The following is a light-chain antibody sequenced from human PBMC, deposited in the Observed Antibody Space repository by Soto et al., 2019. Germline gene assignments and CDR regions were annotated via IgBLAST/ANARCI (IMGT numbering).Light chain of an antibody. CDR2: AGS. J-gene: IGKJ1*01. CDR3: KKSYTIPWT. V-gene: IGKV1-39*01. CDR1: QPISSH. Sequence: DIQLTQSPSSLSASVGDRVTITCRASQPISSHLNWFQQKPGKDPRLLIYAGSRWLGGVPLRFSASGSGRYFTLTMSSLQPEDFALYFCKKSYTIPWTFGQGTKVEIK.